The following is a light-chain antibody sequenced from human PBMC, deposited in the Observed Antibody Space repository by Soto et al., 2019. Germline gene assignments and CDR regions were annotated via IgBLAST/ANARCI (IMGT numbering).Light chain of an antibody. CDR2: DAS. CDR3: QQYGSSPGLFT. CDR1: QSVSSTY. J-gene: IGKJ3*01. Sequence: EIALTQSPGTLSLSPGDRATLSCRASQSVSSTYLAWYQQKPGQAPRLLIYDASSRATGIPDRFSGSGSGTDFTLTISRLEPEDFAVYYCQQYGSSPGLFTFGPGTKVDIK. V-gene: IGKV3-20*01.